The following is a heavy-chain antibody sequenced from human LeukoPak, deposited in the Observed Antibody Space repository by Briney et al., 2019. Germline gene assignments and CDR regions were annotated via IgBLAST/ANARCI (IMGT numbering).Heavy chain of an antibody. CDR3: ARGGYCSSTSCYADYYYGMDV. CDR2: ISSSSSYI. D-gene: IGHD2-2*01. V-gene: IGHV3-21*01. Sequence: GGSLRLSCAASGFTFSSYSMNWVRQAPGKGLEWVSSISSSSSYIHYADSVKGRFTISRDNAKNSLYLQMNSLRAEDTAVYYCARGGYCSSTSCYADYYYGMDVWGQGTTVTVSS. CDR1: GFTFSSYS. J-gene: IGHJ6*02.